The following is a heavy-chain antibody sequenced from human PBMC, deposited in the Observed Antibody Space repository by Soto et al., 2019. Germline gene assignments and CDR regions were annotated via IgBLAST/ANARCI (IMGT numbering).Heavy chain of an antibody. D-gene: IGHD3-9*01. CDR2: IYYSGST. CDR3: ARGDVLRYFDWLKSPYYYGMDV. CDR1: GGSISSYY. Sequence: SETLSLTCTVSGGSISSYYWSWIRQPPGKGLEWIGYIYYSGSTNYNPSLKSRVTISVDTSKNQFSLKLSSVTAADTAVYCCARGDVLRYFDWLKSPYYYGMDVWGQGTTVTVSS. J-gene: IGHJ6*02. V-gene: IGHV4-59*13.